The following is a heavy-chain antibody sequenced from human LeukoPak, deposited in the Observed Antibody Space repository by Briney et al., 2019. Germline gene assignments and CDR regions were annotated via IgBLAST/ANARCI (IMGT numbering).Heavy chain of an antibody. D-gene: IGHD6-6*01. CDR1: GFTFSSYS. Sequence: GGSLRLSCAASGFTFSSYSMNCVREAPGKGLEWVSSISSSIRYIDYADSVKGRFTISRDNPKNSLYLQMNSLRAEDTAVYYCARDTTALLGEAARPDWFDPWGQGTLVTVSS. CDR2: ISSSIRYI. CDR3: ARDTTALLGEAARPDWFDP. V-gene: IGHV3-21*01. J-gene: IGHJ5*02.